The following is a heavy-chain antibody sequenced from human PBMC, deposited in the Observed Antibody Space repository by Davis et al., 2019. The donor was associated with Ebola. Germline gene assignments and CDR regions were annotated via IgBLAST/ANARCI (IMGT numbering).Heavy chain of an antibody. Sequence: PSETLSLTCAVYGGSFSGYYWSWIRQPPGQGLEWIGEINHSGSTNYNPSLKSRVTISVDTSKNQFSLKLSSVTAADTAVYYCARGNIEPGALDYWGQGTLVTVSS. CDR3: ARGNIEPGALDY. J-gene: IGHJ4*02. CDR1: GGSFSGYY. D-gene: IGHD1-14*01. V-gene: IGHV4-34*01. CDR2: INHSGST.